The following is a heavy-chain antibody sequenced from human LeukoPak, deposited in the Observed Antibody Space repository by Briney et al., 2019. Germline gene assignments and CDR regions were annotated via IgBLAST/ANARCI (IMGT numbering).Heavy chain of an antibody. D-gene: IGHD2-2*01. J-gene: IGHJ4*02. CDR2: IIPIFGTA. CDR3: ARSDIVVVPAARSGFDY. V-gene: IGHV1-69*05. Sequence: SVKVPCKASGGTFSSYAISWVRQAPGQGLEWMGGIIPIFGTANYAQKFQGRVTITTDESTSTAYMELSSLRSEDTAVYYCARSDIVVVPAARSGFDYWGQGTLVTVSS. CDR1: GGTFSSYA.